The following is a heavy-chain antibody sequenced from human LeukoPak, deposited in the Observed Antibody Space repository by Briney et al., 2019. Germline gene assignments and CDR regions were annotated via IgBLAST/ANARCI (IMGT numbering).Heavy chain of an antibody. V-gene: IGHV3-66*01. CDR3: ARARYGGNSNLNYYGMDV. CDR1: GFTVSSNY. CDR2: IYSGGST. J-gene: IGHJ6*02. D-gene: IGHD4-23*01. Sequence: GGSLRLSCAASGFTVSSNYMSWVRQAPRKGLEWVSVIYSGGSTYYADSVKGRFTISRDNSKNTLYLQMNSLRAEDTAVYYCARARYGGNSNLNYYGMDVWGQGTTVTVSS.